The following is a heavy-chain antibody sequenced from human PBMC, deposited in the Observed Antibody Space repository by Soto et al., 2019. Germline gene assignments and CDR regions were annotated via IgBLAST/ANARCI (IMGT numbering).Heavy chain of an antibody. V-gene: IGHV3-74*01. CDR2: TNSDGSDT. CDR3: ARELGWSLFDY. J-gene: IGHJ4*02. Sequence: EVQLVESGGGLVQPGGSLRLSCAASGFTFSSYWMYWVRKAPGKGLVCVSRTNSDGSDTSYADSVKGRFTISRDNAKNTLYLQMNSLRAEDTAVYYCARELGWSLFDYWGQGTLVTVSS. D-gene: IGHD6-19*01. CDR1: GFTFSSYW.